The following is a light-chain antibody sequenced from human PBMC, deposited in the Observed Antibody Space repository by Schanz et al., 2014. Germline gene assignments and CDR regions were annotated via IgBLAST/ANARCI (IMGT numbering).Light chain of an antibody. Sequence: EIVMTQSPVTLSVSPGERATLSCRASQSVSTYLAWYQQKPGQAPRLLIYGASTRATGIPARFSGSGSGTDFTLTISRLEPEDFAVYYCQQYNNWVGYTFGQGTKLEIK. CDR3: QQYNNWVGYT. J-gene: IGKJ2*01. V-gene: IGKV3-15*01. CDR1: QSVSTY. CDR2: GAS.